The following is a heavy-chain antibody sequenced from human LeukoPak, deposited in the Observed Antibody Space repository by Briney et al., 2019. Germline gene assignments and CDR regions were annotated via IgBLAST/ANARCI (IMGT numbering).Heavy chain of an antibody. J-gene: IGHJ5*02. V-gene: IGHV1-69*13. CDR3: ARLAAAGGNWFDP. CDR2: IIPIFGTA. CDR1: GGTFSSYA. D-gene: IGHD6-13*01. Sequence: ASVKVSCKASGGTFSSYAISWVRQAPGQGLEWMGGIIPIFGTANYAQKFQGRVTITADESTSTAYMELSSLRSEDTAVYYCARLAAAGGNWFDPWGQGTLVTVSS.